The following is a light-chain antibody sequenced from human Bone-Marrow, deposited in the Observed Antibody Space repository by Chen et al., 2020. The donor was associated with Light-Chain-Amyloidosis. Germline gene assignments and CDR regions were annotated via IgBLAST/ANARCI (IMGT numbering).Light chain of an antibody. V-gene: IGLV2-14*03. CDR2: DVS. CDR3: SSYTASSFYV. CDR1: STDVGGYNY. J-gene: IGLJ1*01. Sequence: QSALTQPASVSGSPGQTITISCTGTSTDVGGYNYVYWYQQHPGKAPKLMIYDVSTRPSGVSSPFSGSKSGNTASLTISGLQAEDEADYYSSSYTASSFYVFGTATTVTVL.